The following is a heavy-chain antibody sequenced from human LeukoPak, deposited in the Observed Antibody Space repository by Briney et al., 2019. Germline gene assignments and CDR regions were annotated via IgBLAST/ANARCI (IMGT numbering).Heavy chain of an antibody. CDR2: IRSKASGGTT. D-gene: IGHD1-26*01. Sequence: PGGSLRLSCTASGFTLGDYTMSWFRQAPGKGLEWVGFIRSKASGGTTEYAASVKGRFTISRDDSKTIAYLHMNGLQTDDTAVYYCSRHRYYFYFDFWSQGTLVTVSP. CDR3: SRHRYYFYFDF. CDR1: GFTLGDYT. V-gene: IGHV3-49*03. J-gene: IGHJ4*02.